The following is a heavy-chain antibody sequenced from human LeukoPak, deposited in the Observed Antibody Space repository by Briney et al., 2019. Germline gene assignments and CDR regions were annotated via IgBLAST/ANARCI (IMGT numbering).Heavy chain of an antibody. CDR2: ISAYNGNT. D-gene: IGHD2-15*01. CDR1: GYTFTGYY. CDR3: ARIHCSGGSCYPDFDY. V-gene: IGHV1-18*04. Sequence: ASVKVSCKASGYTFTGYYMHWVRQAPGQGLEWMGWISAYNGNTNYAQKLQGRVTMTTDTSTSTAYMELRSLRSDDTAVYYCARIHCSGGSCYPDFDYWGQGTLVTVSS. J-gene: IGHJ4*02.